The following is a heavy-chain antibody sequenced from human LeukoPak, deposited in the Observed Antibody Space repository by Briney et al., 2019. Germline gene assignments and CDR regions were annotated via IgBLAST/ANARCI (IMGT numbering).Heavy chain of an antibody. V-gene: IGHV4-59*01. CDR1: GGSISSYY. CDR2: IYYSGST. Sequence: SETLSLTCTVSGGSISSYYWSWIRQPPGKGLEWIGYIYYSGSTNYNPSLRSRVTISVDTSKNQCSLKLSSVTAADTAVYYCARGGDPHYGMDVWGQGTTVTVSS. J-gene: IGHJ6*02. CDR3: ARGGDPHYGMDV. D-gene: IGHD2-21*01.